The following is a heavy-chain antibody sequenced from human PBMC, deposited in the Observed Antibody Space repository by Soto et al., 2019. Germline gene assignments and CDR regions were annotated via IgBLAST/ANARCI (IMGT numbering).Heavy chain of an antibody. Sequence: QVQLVESGGGVVQPGRSLRLSCAASGFTFSSYGMHWVRQAPGKGLEWVAVIWYDGSKKYYADSVKGRFTISRDNSQNTLYLQMNSLRAEDTAVYYCARVLGVGVAGYYGGFDIWGRGTKVTVSS. V-gene: IGHV3-33*01. CDR2: IWYDGSKK. CDR1: GFTFSSYG. CDR3: ARVLGVGVAGYYGGFDI. J-gene: IGHJ3*02. D-gene: IGHD3-9*01.